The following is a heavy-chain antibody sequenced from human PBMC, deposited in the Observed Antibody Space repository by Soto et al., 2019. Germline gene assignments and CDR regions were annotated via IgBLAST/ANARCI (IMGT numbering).Heavy chain of an antibody. V-gene: IGHV5-51*01. CDR3: ASAEYSSSPGDYYYYYGMDV. CDR1: GYSFTSYW. J-gene: IGHJ6*02. CDR2: IYPGDSDT. D-gene: IGHD6-6*01. Sequence: GESLKISCKGSGYSFTSYWIGWVRQMPGKGLEWMGIIYPGDSDTRYSPSFQGQVTISADKSISTAYLQLSSLKASDTAMYYCASAEYSSSPGDYYYYYGMDVWGQGTTVTVSS.